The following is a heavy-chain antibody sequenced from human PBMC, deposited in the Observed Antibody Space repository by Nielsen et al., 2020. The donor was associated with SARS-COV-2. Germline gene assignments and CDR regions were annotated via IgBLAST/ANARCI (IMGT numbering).Heavy chain of an antibody. D-gene: IGHD6-13*01. Sequence: ASVKVSCKASGYTFTSYAMNWVRQAPGQGLEWMGWINTNTGNPPYAQGFTGRFVFSLDTSVSTAYLQISSLKAEDTAVYYCAREGRDSSSWSPFRFDPWGQGTLVTVSS. V-gene: IGHV7-4-1*02. CDR2: INTNTGNP. CDR3: AREGRDSSSWSPFRFDP. J-gene: IGHJ5*02. CDR1: GYTFTSYA.